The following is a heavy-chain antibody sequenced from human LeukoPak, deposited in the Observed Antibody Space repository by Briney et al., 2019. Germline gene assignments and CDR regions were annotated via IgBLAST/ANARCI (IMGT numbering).Heavy chain of an antibody. CDR1: GGSISSSNW. V-gene: IGHV4-4*02. Sequence: SETLSLTCAVSGGSISSSNWWSWVRQPPGKGLEWIGRIYTSGSTNYNPSLKSRVTISVDTSKNQFSLKLSSVTAADTAVYYCARLYSSSTLVFDYWGQGTLVTVSS. D-gene: IGHD6-13*01. CDR3: ARLYSSSTLVFDY. J-gene: IGHJ4*02. CDR2: IYTSGST.